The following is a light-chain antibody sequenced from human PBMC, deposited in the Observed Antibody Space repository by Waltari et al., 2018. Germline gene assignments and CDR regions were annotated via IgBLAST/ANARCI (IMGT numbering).Light chain of an antibody. Sequence: QSVLAQPPSVSGAPGQRVTISCTGSSSNIGAGYDVHWYQHLPGTAPKPLIHGNNNRPSGVPDRFSGSKSDTSASLAITGLQAEDEADYYCQSYDSSLSSYVFGPGTKVTV. V-gene: IGLV1-40*01. CDR1: SSNIGAGYD. J-gene: IGLJ1*01. CDR2: GNN. CDR3: QSYDSSLSSYV.